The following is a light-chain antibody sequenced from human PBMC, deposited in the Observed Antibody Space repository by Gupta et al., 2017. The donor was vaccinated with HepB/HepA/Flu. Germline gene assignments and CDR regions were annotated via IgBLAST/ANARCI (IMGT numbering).Light chain of an antibody. CDR2: DVS. V-gene: IGLV2-14*01. CDR1: SSDIAVYNY. J-gene: IGLJ3*02. CDR3: ISYTTSQTWV. Sequence: QSALTQPASVSGSPGQSITISCTGTSSDIAVYNYVSWYQQHPGKAPKLMIYDVSDRPSGVSGRCSGSKSGNVASLNISGLQAEDEADYYCISYTTSQTWVFGGGTKLTVL.